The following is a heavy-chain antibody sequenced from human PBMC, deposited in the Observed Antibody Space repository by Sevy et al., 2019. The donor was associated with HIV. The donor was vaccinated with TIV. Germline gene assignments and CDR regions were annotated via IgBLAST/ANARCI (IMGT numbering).Heavy chain of an antibody. CDR1: GFTFSNYG. V-gene: IGHV3-33*01. CDR3: ARDKLQTTGSLGDYYYGLDV. Sequence: GGSLRLSCAGSGFTFSNYGMHWVRQAPGKGLEWVAIIWYDGSNKYYTESVKGRFTISRDNSKNMLYLQMNGLRAEGTAVYYCARDKLQTTGSLGDYYYGLDVWGQGTRVTVSS. J-gene: IGHJ6*02. CDR2: IWYDGSNK. D-gene: IGHD3-16*01.